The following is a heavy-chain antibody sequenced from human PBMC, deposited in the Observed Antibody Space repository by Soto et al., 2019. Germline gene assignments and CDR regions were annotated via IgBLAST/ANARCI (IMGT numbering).Heavy chain of an antibody. J-gene: IGHJ4*02. Sequence: GXGPTLVNPTQTLTLTCTFSMFSLITNGVGAGWFRQPPGEALEWLALIFWDNDKRHSPSLMSRLTITKDTSKNQVALTMANMDPVDTATYYCVYRRRLGNHSGGNYYFWDSCGQGTLVTVSS. CDR3: VYRRRLGNHSGGNYYFWDS. D-gene: IGHD2-21*02. CDR2: IFWDNDK. CDR1: MFSLITNGVG. V-gene: IGHV2-5*02.